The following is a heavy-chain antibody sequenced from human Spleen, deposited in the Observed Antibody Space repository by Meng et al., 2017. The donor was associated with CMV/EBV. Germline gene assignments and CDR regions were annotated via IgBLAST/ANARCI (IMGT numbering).Heavy chain of an antibody. J-gene: IGHJ5*02. CDR1: FRCFQ. Sequence: FRCFQRSWTRPATGKWLEWIGEINHSGSSNYNPSLKSRVNISVDTSKNQFSLKLSSVTAADTAVYYCARVIGYCSSTSCLRGRFDPWGQGTLVTVSS. CDR2: INHSGSS. CDR3: ARVIGYCSSTSCLRGRFDP. V-gene: IGHV4-34*01. D-gene: IGHD2-2*01.